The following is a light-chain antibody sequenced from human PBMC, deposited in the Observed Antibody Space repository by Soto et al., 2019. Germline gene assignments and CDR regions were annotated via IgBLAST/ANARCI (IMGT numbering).Light chain of an antibody. CDR3: QQYGSSPPYT. V-gene: IGKV3-20*01. Sequence: EIVLTQSPGTLSLSPGERATLCCRASQSVSSSYLAWYQQKPGQAPRLLIYGASSRATGIPDRFSGSGSGTDFTLTISRLEPEDFAVYYCQQYGSSPPYTFGQGTKLEIK. CDR2: GAS. CDR1: QSVSSSY. J-gene: IGKJ2*01.